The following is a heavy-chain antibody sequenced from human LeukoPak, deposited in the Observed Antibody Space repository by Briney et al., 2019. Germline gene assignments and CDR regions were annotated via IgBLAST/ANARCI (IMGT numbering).Heavy chain of an antibody. CDR3: ARDRGYYDSSGYLAY. CDR1: GYTFTGYY. D-gene: IGHD3-22*01. CDR2: INPNSGAT. Sequence: ASVKVSCKASGYTFTGYYMHWVRKAPGQGLEWMGWINPNSGATNYAQKFQGRVTMTRDTSISTAYMELSRLRSDDTAVYYCARDRGYYDSSGYLAYWGQGTLVNISS. J-gene: IGHJ4*02. V-gene: IGHV1-2*02.